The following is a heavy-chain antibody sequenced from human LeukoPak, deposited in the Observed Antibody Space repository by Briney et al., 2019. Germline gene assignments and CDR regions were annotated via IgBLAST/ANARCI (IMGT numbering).Heavy chain of an antibody. CDR3: ASTTVTTHYYYYMDV. Sequence: SETLSLTCTVSGGSISSHYWSWIRQPPGKGLEWIGYIYYSGSTNYNPSLKSRVTISVDTSKNQFSLKLSSVTAADTAVYYCASTTVTTHYYYYMDVWGKGTTVTVSS. CDR1: GGSISSHY. J-gene: IGHJ6*03. V-gene: IGHV4-59*11. CDR2: IYYSGST. D-gene: IGHD4-17*01.